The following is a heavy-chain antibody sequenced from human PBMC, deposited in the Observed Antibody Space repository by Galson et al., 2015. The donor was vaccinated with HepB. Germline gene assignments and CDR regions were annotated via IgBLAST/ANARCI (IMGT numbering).Heavy chain of an antibody. Sequence: SLRLSCAASGFTFSNYNMNWVRQAPGKGLEWVSSMTDSTTSYIHYADSVRGRFTISRNNAKNSLYLQMDSLKAEDTAVYYCARDGTLTPSAMVRGVYYFYYMDVWGRGTTVTVSS. J-gene: IGHJ6*03. CDR1: GFTFSNYN. D-gene: IGHD3-10*01. CDR3: ARDGTLTPSAMVRGVYYFYYMDV. CDR2: MTDSTTSYI. V-gene: IGHV3-21*01.